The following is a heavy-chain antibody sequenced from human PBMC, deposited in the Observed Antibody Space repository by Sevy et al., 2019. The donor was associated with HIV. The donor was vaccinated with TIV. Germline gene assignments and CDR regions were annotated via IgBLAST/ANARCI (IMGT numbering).Heavy chain of an antibody. CDR1: GFTVSSNY. D-gene: IGHD6-25*01. J-gene: IGHJ4*02. V-gene: IGHV3-53*01. Sequence: GGSLRLSCAASGFTVSSNYMSWVRQAPGKGLEWVSVIYSGGSTYYADSVKGRFTISRDNSKNTLYFQMNSLRAEDTAVYYCARHKREAFFDYWGQGTLVTVSS. CDR3: ARHKREAFFDY. CDR2: IYSGGST.